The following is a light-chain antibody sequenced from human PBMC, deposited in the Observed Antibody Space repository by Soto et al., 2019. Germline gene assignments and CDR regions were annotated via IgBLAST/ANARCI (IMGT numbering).Light chain of an antibody. Sequence: EVVLTQSPATLSVSPGAGATLSCRASQSVGSNLAWYQQKPGQTPRVLIYGASTRAIGIPARFSGSGFGTEFTLTISSLQSEDFVVYYCQESSNWPLLSFGGGTKVDIK. J-gene: IGKJ4*01. CDR1: QSVGSN. CDR2: GAS. V-gene: IGKV3-15*01. CDR3: QESSNWPLLS.